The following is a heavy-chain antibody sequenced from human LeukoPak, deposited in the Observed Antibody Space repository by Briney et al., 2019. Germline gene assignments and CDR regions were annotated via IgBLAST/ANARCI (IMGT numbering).Heavy chain of an antibody. D-gene: IGHD6-13*01. CDR2: ISSSSYI. Sequence: GGSLRLSCAASGFTFSSYSMNWVRQAPGKGLEWVSSISSSSYIYYADSVKGRFTISRDNAKNSLYLQMNSLRAEDTALYYCATLAAAAGTVGAFDIWGQGTMVTVSS. CDR3: ATLAAAAGTVGAFDI. J-gene: IGHJ3*02. CDR1: GFTFSSYS. V-gene: IGHV3-21*01.